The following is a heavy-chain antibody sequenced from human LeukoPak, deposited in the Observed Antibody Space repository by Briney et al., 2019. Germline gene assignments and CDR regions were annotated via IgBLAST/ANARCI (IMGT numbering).Heavy chain of an antibody. J-gene: IGHJ5*02. CDR3: ARGYGWFDP. D-gene: IGHD3-10*01. CDR2: IYSTTGTT. V-gene: IGHV4-4*09. Sequence: SETLSLTCTVSGASPYWTWIRQPPGKRLEWIGYIYSTTGTTNSNPSLKSRVTMSLDTSKKHLSLKLSAVTAADTAVYYCARGYGWFDPWGQGILVIVSS. CDR1: GASPY.